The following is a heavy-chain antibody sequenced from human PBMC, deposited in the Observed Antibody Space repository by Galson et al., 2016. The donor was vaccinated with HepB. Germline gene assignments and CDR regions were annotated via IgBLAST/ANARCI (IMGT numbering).Heavy chain of an antibody. D-gene: IGHD3-9*01. J-gene: IGHJ5*02. CDR1: GGTFSSYP. V-gene: IGHV1-69*06. CDR3: ARDQRILTTLQPPGFDP. CDR2: IIPIFGTT. Sequence: SVKVSCKASGGTFSSYPISWVRQAPGQGLEWMGGIIPIFGTTNYAQKFQGRVTITADKSTSTDYMELRSLRSDDTAVYYCARDQRILTTLQPPGFDPWGQGALVTVSS.